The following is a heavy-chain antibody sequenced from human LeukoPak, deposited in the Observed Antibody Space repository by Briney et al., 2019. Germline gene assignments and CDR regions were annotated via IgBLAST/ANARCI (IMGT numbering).Heavy chain of an antibody. CDR2: INHSGST. CDR1: GGSFSGYY. D-gene: IGHD6-19*01. Sequence: SETLSLTCAVYGGSFSGYYWSWIRQPPGKGLEWIGEINHSGSTNYNPSLKSRVTISVDTSKDQFSLKLSSVTAADTAVYYCARAGAHSSGWYLYYFDYWGQGTLVTVSS. V-gene: IGHV4-34*01. CDR3: ARAGAHSSGWYLYYFDY. J-gene: IGHJ4*02.